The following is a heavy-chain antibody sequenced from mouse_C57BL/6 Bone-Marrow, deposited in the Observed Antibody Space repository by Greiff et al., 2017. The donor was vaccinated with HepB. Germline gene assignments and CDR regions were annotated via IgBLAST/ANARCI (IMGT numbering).Heavy chain of an antibody. CDR1: GYTFTSYW. D-gene: IGHD2-1*01. Sequence: EVQLKQSGTVLARPGASVKMSCKTSGYTFTSYWMHWVKQRPGQGLEWIGAIYPGNSDTSYNQKFKGKAKLTAVTSASTAYMELSSLTNEDSAVYYCTIGYYGNYPMDYWGQGTSVTVSS. CDR2: IYPGNSDT. CDR3: TIGYYGNYPMDY. J-gene: IGHJ4*01. V-gene: IGHV1-5*01.